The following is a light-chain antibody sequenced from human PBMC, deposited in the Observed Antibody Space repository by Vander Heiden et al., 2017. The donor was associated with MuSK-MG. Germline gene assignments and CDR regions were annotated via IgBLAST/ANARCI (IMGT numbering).Light chain of an antibody. CDR1: SSDVGGYNY. J-gene: IGLJ2*01. V-gene: IGLV2-14*01. CDR2: DVS. CDR3: SSYTSISTLVV. Sequence: QSALTQPASVSGSPGPSITISCTGTSSDVGGYNYVSWYQQHPGKAPKLVIYDVSNRPSGVSNRFSGSKSGNTASLTISGLQAEDEADYYCSSYTSISTLVVFGGGTKLTVL.